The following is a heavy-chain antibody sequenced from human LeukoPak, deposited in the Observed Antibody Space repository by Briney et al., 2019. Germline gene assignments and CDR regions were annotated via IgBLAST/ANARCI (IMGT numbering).Heavy chain of an antibody. D-gene: IGHD4-11*01. J-gene: IGHJ5*02. CDR1: GGTFSSYA. Sequence: SVKVSCKASGGTFSSYAISWVRQAPGQGLEWMGGVIPIFGTANYAQKFQGRVTITADESTSTAYMELSSLRSEDTAVYYCARSDYGNDWFDPWGQGTLVTVSS. CDR2: VIPIFGTA. CDR3: ARSDYGNDWFDP. V-gene: IGHV1-69*13.